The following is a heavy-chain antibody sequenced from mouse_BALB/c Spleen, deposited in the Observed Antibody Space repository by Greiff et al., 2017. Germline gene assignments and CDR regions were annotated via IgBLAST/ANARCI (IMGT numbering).Heavy chain of an antibody. V-gene: IGHV5-17*02. CDR2: ISSGSSTI. Sequence: EVQLVESGGGLVQPGGSRKLSCAASGFTFSSFGMHWVRQAPEKGLEWVAYISSGSSTIYYADTVKGRFTISRDNPKNTLFLQMTSLRSEDTAMYYCARTPSYGNYWYFDVWGAGTTVTVSS. J-gene: IGHJ1*01. CDR1: GFTFSSFG. D-gene: IGHD2-10*01. CDR3: ARTPSYGNYWYFDV.